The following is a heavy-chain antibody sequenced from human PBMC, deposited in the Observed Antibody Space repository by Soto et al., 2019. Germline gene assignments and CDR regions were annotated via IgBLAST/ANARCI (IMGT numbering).Heavy chain of an antibody. J-gene: IGHJ4*02. V-gene: IGHV1-69*06. CDR1: GGTFNTYT. D-gene: IGHD1-26*01. CDR3: ASWRSYSGSYCFDY. CDR2: IVPMYDSV. Sequence: QVQLVQSGAEVKKPGASVKVSCEASGGTFNTYTINWVRQAPGRGLEWVGQIVPMYDSVNYAENFQGRVKITADKSTKTVYMDLTSLRSEDTGLYFWASWRSYSGSYCFDYWGQGTLVTVSS.